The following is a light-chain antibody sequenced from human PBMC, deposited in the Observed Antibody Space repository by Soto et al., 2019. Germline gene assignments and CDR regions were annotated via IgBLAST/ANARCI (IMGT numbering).Light chain of an antibody. J-gene: IGLJ1*01. CDR1: SSDVGVYNY. CDR2: EVS. CDR3: SSYAGSDTYV. V-gene: IGLV2-8*01. Sequence: QSALTQPPSASGSPGQSVTISCTGTSSDVGVYNYVSWYQQHPGKAPKLMIYEVSKRPSGVPDRFSGSKSGNTASLTVSGLPAEDEADYYCSSYAGSDTYVFGTGTKLTVL.